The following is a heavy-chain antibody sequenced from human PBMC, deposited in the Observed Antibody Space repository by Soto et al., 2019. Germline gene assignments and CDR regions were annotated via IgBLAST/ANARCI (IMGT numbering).Heavy chain of an antibody. V-gene: IGHV1-18*01. J-gene: IGHJ5*02. D-gene: IGHD2-15*01. CDR1: GYTLTELS. Sequence: ASVKVSCKVSGYTLTELSMHWLRQAPGKGLEWMGWISAYNGNTNYAQKLQGRVTMTTDTSTSTAYMELRSLRSDDTAVYYCARAYVVVVAAAVWFDPWGQGTLVTVSS. CDR3: ARAYVVVVAAAVWFDP. CDR2: ISAYNGNT.